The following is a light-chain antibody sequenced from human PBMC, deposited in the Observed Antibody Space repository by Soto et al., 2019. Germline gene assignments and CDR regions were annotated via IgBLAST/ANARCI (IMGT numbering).Light chain of an antibody. J-gene: IGKJ4*01. Sequence: EIVMTQSPATLSVSPGERATLSCRASQSVSNNLAWYQQKPGQAPRLLIYHASTRATGIPARFSGSGSGTEFTLTISSLQSEDFAVYYCQQYNKCPLTFGGGTNVEIK. V-gene: IGKV3-15*01. CDR1: QSVSNN. CDR3: QQYNKCPLT. CDR2: HAS.